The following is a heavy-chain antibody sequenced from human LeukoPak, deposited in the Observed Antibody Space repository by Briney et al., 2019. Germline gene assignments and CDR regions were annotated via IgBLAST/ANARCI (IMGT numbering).Heavy chain of an antibody. Sequence: EGSLRLSCAASGFTFSSYWMSWVRQAPGKGLEWVANIKEDGSIEDYVDSVKGRFTVSRDNAKNSLYLEMNSLRVEDTAVYYCVSQQVAPPWGQGTLVIVSS. CDR2: IKEDGSIE. J-gene: IGHJ5*02. CDR1: GFTFSSYW. D-gene: IGHD5-12*01. V-gene: IGHV3-7*01. CDR3: VSQQVAPP.